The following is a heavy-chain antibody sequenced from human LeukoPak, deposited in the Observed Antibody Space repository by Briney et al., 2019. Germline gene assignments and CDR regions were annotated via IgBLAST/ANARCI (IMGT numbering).Heavy chain of an antibody. Sequence: GESLKISCKGSGYSFSTNWIAWVRQMPGKGLEWMGRIDPSDSYTNYSPSFQGHVTISADKSISTAYLQWSSLKASDTAMYYCARHRGSGSSWYGDYWGQGTLVTVSS. CDR3: ARHRGSGSSWYGDY. D-gene: IGHD6-13*01. V-gene: IGHV5-10-1*01. J-gene: IGHJ4*02. CDR2: IDPSDSYT. CDR1: GYSFSTNW.